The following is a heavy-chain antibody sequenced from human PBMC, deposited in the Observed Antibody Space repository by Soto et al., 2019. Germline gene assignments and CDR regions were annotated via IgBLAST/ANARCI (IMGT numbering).Heavy chain of an antibody. V-gene: IGHV5-10-1*01. D-gene: IGHD2-2*01. Sequence: PGESLKISCKGSGYSFTSYWISWVRQMPGKGLEWMGRIDPSDSYTNYSPSFQGHVTISADKSISTAYLQWSSLKASDTAMYYCASYCSSTSCLYYYYYGMDVWGQGTTVTVS. CDR1: GYSFTSYW. CDR3: ASYCSSTSCLYYYYYGMDV. J-gene: IGHJ6*02. CDR2: IDPSDSYT.